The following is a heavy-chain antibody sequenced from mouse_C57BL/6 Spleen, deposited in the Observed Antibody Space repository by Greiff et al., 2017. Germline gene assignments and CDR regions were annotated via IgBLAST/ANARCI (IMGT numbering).Heavy chain of an antibody. Sequence: QVQLKQSGAELVRPGTSVKVSCKASGYAFTNYLIEWVKQRPGQGLEWIGVINPGSGGTNYNEKFKGKATLTADKSSSTAYMQLISLTSEDSAVYFCARGGIYAMDYWGQGTSVTVSS. CDR3: ARGGIYAMDY. J-gene: IGHJ4*01. V-gene: IGHV1-54*01. CDR2: INPGSGGT. CDR1: GYAFTNYL.